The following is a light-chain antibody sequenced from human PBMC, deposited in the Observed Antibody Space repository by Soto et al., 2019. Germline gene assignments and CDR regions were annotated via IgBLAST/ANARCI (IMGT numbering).Light chain of an antibody. CDR2: DAS. CDR1: QNVDKF. J-gene: IGKJ5*01. CDR3: QQRKNWPPTT. V-gene: IGKV3-11*01. Sequence: EIELTQSPATLSLSPGETATLSCRASQNVDKFLAWYQQRPGQAPRLLIFDASNRAPGVPVRFSGSGSGTVFTLTIGSLEPEDSAVYFCQQRKNWPPTTFGQGTRLEIK.